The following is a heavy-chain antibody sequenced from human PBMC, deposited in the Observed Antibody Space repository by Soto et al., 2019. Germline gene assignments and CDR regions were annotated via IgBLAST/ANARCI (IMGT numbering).Heavy chain of an antibody. CDR2: INPNSGGT. CDR3: ARDDNRYSSSFMSYYGMDV. J-gene: IGHJ6*02. Sequence: ASAAISAPASRYTFTGSYMQWVRQAPGQGLEWMGWINPNSGGTNYAQKFQGWVTMTRDTSISTAYMELSRLRSDDTAVYYCARDDNRYSSSFMSYYGMDVWGQGTTVTVSS. D-gene: IGHD6-6*01. CDR1: RYTFTGSY. V-gene: IGHV1-2*04.